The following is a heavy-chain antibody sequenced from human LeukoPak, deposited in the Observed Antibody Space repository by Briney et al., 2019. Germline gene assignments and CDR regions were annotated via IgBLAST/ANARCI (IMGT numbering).Heavy chain of an antibody. CDR3: ASQVLYYYDSSGYFNY. V-gene: IGHV3-23*01. D-gene: IGHD3-22*01. Sequence: GGSLRLSCAASGFTFTSYAMNWVRQAPGKGLEWVSAINGSGGSTYYADSVRGRFTLSRDNSKNTLYLQMNSLRAEDTAVYYCASQVLYYYDSSGYFNYWGQGTLVTVSS. CDR2: INGSGGST. J-gene: IGHJ4*02. CDR1: GFTFTSYA.